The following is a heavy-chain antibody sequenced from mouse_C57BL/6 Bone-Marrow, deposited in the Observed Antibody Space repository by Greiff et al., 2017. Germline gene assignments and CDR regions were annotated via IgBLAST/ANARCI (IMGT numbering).Heavy chain of an antibody. Sequence: EVKVVESEGGLVQPGSSMKLSCTASGFTFSDYYMAWVRQVPEKGLEWVANINYDGSSTYYLDSLKSRFIISRDNAKNILYLQMSSLKSEDTATYYCARATNSYWYFDVWGTGTTVTVSS. CDR1: GFTFSDYY. CDR2: INYDGSST. CDR3: ARATNSYWYFDV. D-gene: IGHD4-1*01. J-gene: IGHJ1*03. V-gene: IGHV5-16*01.